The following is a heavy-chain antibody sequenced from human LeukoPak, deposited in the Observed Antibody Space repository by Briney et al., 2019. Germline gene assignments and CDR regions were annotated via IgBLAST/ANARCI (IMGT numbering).Heavy chain of an antibody. CDR2: ISSSSSYI. J-gene: IGHJ4*02. CDR3: ARGQVSSSSTIAY. CDR1: GFTFSSYS. V-gene: IGHV3-21*01. D-gene: IGHD6-6*01. Sequence: GGSLRLSCAASGFTFSSYSMNWVRQAPGKGLEWVSSISSSSSYIYYADSVKGRFTISRDNAKNSLYLQMNGLRAEDTAVYYCARGQVSSSSTIAYWGQGTLVTVSS.